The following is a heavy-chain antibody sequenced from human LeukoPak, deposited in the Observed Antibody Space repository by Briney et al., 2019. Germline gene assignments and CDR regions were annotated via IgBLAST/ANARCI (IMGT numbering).Heavy chain of an antibody. CDR1: GFTFSSYA. CDR3: ARDWVYKIDY. Sequence: QPGGSLRLSRAASGFTFSSYAMHWVRQAPGKGLVWVSRISHDGIISYADSVKGRFTISRDNAKNTLTLQMNSLRVEDTAVYFCARDWVYKIDYWGRGTLVTVSS. V-gene: IGHV3-74*01. CDR2: ISHDGII. J-gene: IGHJ4*02. D-gene: IGHD5-24*01.